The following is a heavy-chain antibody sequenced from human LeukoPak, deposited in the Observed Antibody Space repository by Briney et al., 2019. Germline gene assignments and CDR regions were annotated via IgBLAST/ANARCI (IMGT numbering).Heavy chain of an antibody. CDR3: ARVSRGNYGMYYFDY. CDR1: AFSLSTRGMG. J-gene: IGHJ4*02. CDR2: IEWDEDR. Sequence: SGPALVKPTQTLTVTCTFSAFSLSTRGMGVSWIRQPPGKALEWLARIEWDEDRYYNTSLRTRLTISKETSKNQVVLTMTNMDPVDTATYYCARVSRGNYGMYYFDYWGQGTLVTVSS. D-gene: IGHD3-22*01. V-gene: IGHV2-70*11.